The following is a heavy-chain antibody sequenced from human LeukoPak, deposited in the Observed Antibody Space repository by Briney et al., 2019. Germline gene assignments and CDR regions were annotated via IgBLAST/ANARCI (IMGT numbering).Heavy chain of an antibody. CDR1: GGSISSSDYS. Sequence: SQTLSLTCTVSGGSISSSDYSWSWIRQHPGKGLEWIGYISYSGSTYYNPSLQSQVTILVDTSKNQFSLKLNSVPAADTGVYYCARAISEVSWFGNYFEYWGQGTLVTVSS. D-gene: IGHD3-10*01. CDR3: ARAISEVSWFGNYFEY. V-gene: IGHV4-31*01. CDR2: ISYSGST. J-gene: IGHJ4*02.